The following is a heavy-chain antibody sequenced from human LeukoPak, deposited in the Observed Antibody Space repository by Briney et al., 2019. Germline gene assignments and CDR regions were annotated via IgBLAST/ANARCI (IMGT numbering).Heavy chain of an antibody. J-gene: IGHJ5*01. D-gene: IGHD6-13*01. CDR3: ARDIAPSGSWWFDS. V-gene: IGHV1-2*02. Sequence: GASVTVSCTASVYTFTEYYIHWLRQAPGQGLEWMGWVTPSTGDTFYAQNFRGRVTMTRDTSISTAYMQLGGLKSDDTAVYYCARDIAPSGSWWFDSWGQGTLVSVSS. CDR2: VTPSTGDT. CDR1: VYTFTEYY.